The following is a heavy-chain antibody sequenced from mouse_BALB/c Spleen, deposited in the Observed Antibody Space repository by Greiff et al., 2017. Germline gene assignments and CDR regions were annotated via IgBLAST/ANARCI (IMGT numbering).Heavy chain of an antibody. CDR3: TRFITTATGYAMDY. Sequence: EVQLQQSGTVLARPGASVKMSCKASGYTFTSYWMHWVKQRPGQGLEWIGAIYPGNSDTSYNQKFKGKAKLTAVTSTSTAYMELSSLTNEDSAVYYCTRFITTATGYAMDYWGQGTSVTVSS. CDR2: IYPGNSDT. D-gene: IGHD1-2*01. CDR1: GYTFTSYW. J-gene: IGHJ4*01. V-gene: IGHV1-5*01.